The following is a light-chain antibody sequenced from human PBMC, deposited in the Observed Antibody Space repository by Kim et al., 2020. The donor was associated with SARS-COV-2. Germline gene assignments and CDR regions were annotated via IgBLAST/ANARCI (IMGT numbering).Light chain of an antibody. CDR2: KAS. CDR1: QRISYW. CDR3: QQYDTYPVT. V-gene: IGKV1-5*03. J-gene: IGKJ5*01. Sequence: ASGGDRVTITCRASQRISYWLAWYQQKPGKAPNLLIYKASNLQSGVPSRFSGSGSGTDFTLTISGLQPDDFATYYCQQYDTYPVTFGQGTRLEIK.